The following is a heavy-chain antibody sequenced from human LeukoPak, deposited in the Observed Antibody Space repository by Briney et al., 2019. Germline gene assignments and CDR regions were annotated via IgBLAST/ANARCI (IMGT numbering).Heavy chain of an antibody. J-gene: IGHJ4*02. CDR2: IYSGGST. Sequence: PGGSLRLSCAASGFTFSSYAMSWVRQAPGKGLEWASVIYSGGSTYYADSVKGRFTISRDNSKNTLYLQMNSLRAEDTAVYYYASGSGSYWGQGTLVTVSS. CDR1: GFTFSSYA. CDR3: ASGSGSY. V-gene: IGHV3-53*01. D-gene: IGHD3-10*01.